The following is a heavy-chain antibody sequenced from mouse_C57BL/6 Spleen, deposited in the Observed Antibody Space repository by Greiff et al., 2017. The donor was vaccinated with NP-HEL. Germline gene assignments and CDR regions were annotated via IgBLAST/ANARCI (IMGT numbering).Heavy chain of an antibody. CDR1: GFTFSDYG. CDR3: ARDGGSSFDY. J-gene: IGHJ2*01. V-gene: IGHV5-17*01. Sequence: DVMLVESGGGLVKPGGSLKLSCAASGFTFSDYGMHWVRQAPEKGLEWVAYISSGSSTIYYADTVKGRFTISRDNAKNTLFLQMTSLRSEDTAMYYCARDGGSSFDYWGQGTTLTVSS. D-gene: IGHD1-1*01. CDR2: ISSGSSTI.